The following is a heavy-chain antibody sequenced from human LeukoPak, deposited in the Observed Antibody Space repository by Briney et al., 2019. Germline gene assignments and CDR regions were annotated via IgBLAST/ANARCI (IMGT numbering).Heavy chain of an antibody. V-gene: IGHV3-74*01. J-gene: IGHJ4*02. CDR2: IISDGSST. CDR1: GFTFSSYW. CDR3: ARDTGYSTNY. Sequence: GGSLRLSCAASGFTFSSYWMHWVRQAPGKGLVWVSLIISDGSSTSYADSVKGRFTISRDNAKNALYLQMNSLRAEDTAVYYCARDTGYSTNYWGQGTLVTVSS. D-gene: IGHD6-13*01.